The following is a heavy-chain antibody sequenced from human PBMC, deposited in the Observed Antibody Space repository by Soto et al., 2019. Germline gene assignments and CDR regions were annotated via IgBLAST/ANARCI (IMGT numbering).Heavy chain of an antibody. V-gene: IGHV4-31*03. Sequence: QVQLQESGPGLVKPSQTLSLTCTVSGGSIIDGQTYLNWIRQHPERGLEWMGYINYRRTTKYSPALKSRILISIDTSKNQFSLMLTAVTAAYTAVYFCARDAPGVAPYWGQGTLVTVSS. J-gene: IGHJ4*02. D-gene: IGHD2-15*01. CDR2: INYRRTT. CDR1: GGSIIDGQTY. CDR3: ARDAPGVAPY.